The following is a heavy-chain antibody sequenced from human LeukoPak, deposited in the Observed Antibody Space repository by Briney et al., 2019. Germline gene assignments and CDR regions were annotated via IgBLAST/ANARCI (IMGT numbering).Heavy chain of an antibody. CDR3: ARRGYYYYGMDV. D-gene: IGHD3-10*01. CDR2: IDPSDSYT. J-gene: IGHJ6*02. CDR1: GHSFTSYW. V-gene: IGHV5-10-1*01. Sequence: PGESPKISCKDSGHSFTSYWISWVRQMSGKGLEWMGRIDPSDSYTNYSPSFQGHVTISVDKSISTAYLQWTSLKSSDSAMYYCARRGYYYYGMDVWGQGTTVTVSS.